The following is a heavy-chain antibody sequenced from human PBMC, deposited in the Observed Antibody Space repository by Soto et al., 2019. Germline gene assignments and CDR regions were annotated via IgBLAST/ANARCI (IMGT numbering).Heavy chain of an antibody. J-gene: IGHJ4*02. CDR3: AKDRTVAARNFDY. Sequence: VGSLRLSCAASGFAFSNYAMHWVRQAPGKGLEWVSSISTSIDATYYADSVKGRFTISRDDSKNTLYLQMNSLRAEDSAVYYCAKDRTVAARNFDYWGQGTQVTVSS. V-gene: IGHV3-23*01. CDR1: GFAFSNYA. CDR2: ISTSIDAT. D-gene: IGHD6-6*01.